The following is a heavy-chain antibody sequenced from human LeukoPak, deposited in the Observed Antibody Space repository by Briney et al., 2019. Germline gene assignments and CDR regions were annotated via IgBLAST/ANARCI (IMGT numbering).Heavy chain of an antibody. CDR3: ARSANWNFEYYFDY. J-gene: IGHJ4*02. D-gene: IGHD1-7*01. Sequence: SGTLSLTCAVSGVSISNSNWWNWVRQPPGKGLEWIGEIYHSGSTNYNPSLRSRVTISVDRSKNQFALKLTSVTAADTAVYYCARSANWNFEYYFDYWGQGTLVTVSS. CDR2: IYHSGST. CDR1: GVSISNSNW. V-gene: IGHV4-4*02.